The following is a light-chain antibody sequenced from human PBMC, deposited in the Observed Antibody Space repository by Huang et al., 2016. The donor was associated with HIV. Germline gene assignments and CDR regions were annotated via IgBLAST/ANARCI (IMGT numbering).Light chain of an antibody. V-gene: IGKV1-12*01. CDR3: QQANSFPELS. J-gene: IGKJ4*01. CDR1: QGISNW. CDR2: AAS. Sequence: DIQMTQSPSSVSASVGDRVTITCRASQGISNWLAWYQQKPGKAPTLLLYAASNLQSGAPSRFRGGGSGTFFTLTISSLQPEDSATYYCQQANSFPELSFGGGTRVEI.